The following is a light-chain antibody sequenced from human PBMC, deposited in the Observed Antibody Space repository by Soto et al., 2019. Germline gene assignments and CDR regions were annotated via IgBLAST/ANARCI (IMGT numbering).Light chain of an antibody. Sequence: QSALTQPPSASGSPGQSVTISCTGTSSDVGGYNFVSWYQQHPGKAPKLMIYEVSKRPSGVPDRFSGSKSGNTASLTVSGLQAEDEADYYCSSYAGSLLVIGTGTKLTVL. J-gene: IGLJ1*01. CDR2: EVS. CDR1: SSDVGGYNF. V-gene: IGLV2-8*01. CDR3: SSYAGSLLV.